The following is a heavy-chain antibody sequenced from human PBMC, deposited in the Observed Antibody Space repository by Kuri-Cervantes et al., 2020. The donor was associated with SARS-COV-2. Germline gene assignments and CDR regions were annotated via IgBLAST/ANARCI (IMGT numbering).Heavy chain of an antibody. CDR1: GFTFDDYA. CDR2: INSSSSRI. J-gene: IGHJ4*02. V-gene: IGHV3-48*01. Sequence: GESLKISCAASGFTFDDYAMHWVRQAPGKGLEWVSYINSSSSRIYYTDSVKGRFTISRDNSKNTLYLQMNSLRAEDTAVYYCAKEAKIVVDYWGQGTLVTVSS. CDR3: AKEAKIVVDY. D-gene: IGHD1-26*01.